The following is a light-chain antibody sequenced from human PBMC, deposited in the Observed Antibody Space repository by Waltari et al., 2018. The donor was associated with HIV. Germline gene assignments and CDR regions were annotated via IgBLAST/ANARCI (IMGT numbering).Light chain of an antibody. J-gene: IGKJ2*01. CDR1: QTISSY. CDR2: GAS. V-gene: IGKV1-39*01. CDR3: QQSYSTPRT. Sequence: DIQMTQSPSSLSASVGDRVTITCRASQTISSYLNWYQQKPGKAPLLLIYGASTLHSGVPSRFMGSGSGTDFTLTISSLQPEDFATYYCQQSYSTPRTFGQGTKLEIK.